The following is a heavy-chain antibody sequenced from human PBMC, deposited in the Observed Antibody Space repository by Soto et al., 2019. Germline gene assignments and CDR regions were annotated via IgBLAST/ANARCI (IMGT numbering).Heavy chain of an antibody. D-gene: IGHD2-2*01. V-gene: IGHV3-30-3*01. J-gene: IGHJ4*02. CDR3: SRGRYQMLWGDS. CDR1: EFIFSDYG. CDR2: TSYDGTKT. Sequence: QVHLVESGGGVVQPGTSLRLSCEASEFIFSDYGMHWARQAPGKGLEWVATTSYDGTKTYYAESVKGRFTISRDNSKNTLYLQMNSLRTEDTAVYYCSRGRYQMLWGDSWGQGTLVTVSS.